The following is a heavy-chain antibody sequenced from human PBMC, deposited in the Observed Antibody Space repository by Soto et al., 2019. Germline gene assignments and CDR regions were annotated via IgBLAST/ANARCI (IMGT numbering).Heavy chain of an antibody. CDR1: GFTFSSYW. D-gene: IGHD2-15*01. CDR2: IKEDGSEK. J-gene: IGHJ4*02. V-gene: IGHV3-7*03. Sequence: EVQLVESGGGLVQPGGSLRLSCAASGFTFSSYWMNWVRQAPGKGLEWVANIKEDGSEKNYVDSVKGRFIISRDNAKESLFLQMNSLRAEDTAVYYCGRGQYGGKGYWGQGTLVTVSS. CDR3: GRGQYGGKGY.